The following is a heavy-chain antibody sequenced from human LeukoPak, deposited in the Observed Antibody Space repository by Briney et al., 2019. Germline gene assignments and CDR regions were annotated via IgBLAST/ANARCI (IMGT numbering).Heavy chain of an antibody. CDR1: GFAFRDSW. Sequence: GGSLRLSCEASGFAFRDSWLTWVRQAPGKGLEWVGRIERIADGGSTQYAATVKGRFSISRDDSKDTVYLQMSSLRTEDTAVYYCASEFWYRQVAWAQGSLLPVPS. V-gene: IGHV3-15*04. J-gene: IGHJ4*02. CDR3: ASEFWYRQVA. D-gene: IGHD1-1*01. CDR2: IERIADGGST.